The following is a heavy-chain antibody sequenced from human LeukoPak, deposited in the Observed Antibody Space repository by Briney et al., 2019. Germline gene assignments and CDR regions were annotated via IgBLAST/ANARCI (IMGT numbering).Heavy chain of an antibody. Sequence: PSETLSLTCTVSGGSISSGDYYWSWIRQPPGKGLEWIGYIYYSGSTYYNPSLKSRVTISVDTSKNQFSLKLSSVTAADTAVYYCARTGSRYCSGGSCYSDYFDYWGQGTLVTVSS. CDR3: ARTGSRYCSGGSCYSDYFDY. D-gene: IGHD2-15*01. J-gene: IGHJ4*02. V-gene: IGHV4-30-4*01. CDR2: IYYSGST. CDR1: GGSISSGDYY.